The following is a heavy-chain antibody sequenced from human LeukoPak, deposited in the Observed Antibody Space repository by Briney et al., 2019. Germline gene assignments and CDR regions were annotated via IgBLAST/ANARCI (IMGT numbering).Heavy chain of an antibody. Sequence: GGSLRLSCAASAMHWVRQAPGKGLEWVAVISYDGRQKYYGDSVKGRFTISRDNPKNTLYLQMNSLRDDDTAVYYCARVFLERLTSGYFDNWGQGTLVTVSP. CDR2: ISYDGRQK. D-gene: IGHD3-3*01. CDR1: A. V-gene: IGHV3-30-3*01. CDR3: ARVFLERLTSGYFDN. J-gene: IGHJ4*02.